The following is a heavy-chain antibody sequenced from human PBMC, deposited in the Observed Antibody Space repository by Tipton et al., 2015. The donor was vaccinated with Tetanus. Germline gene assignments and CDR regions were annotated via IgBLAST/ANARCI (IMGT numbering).Heavy chain of an antibody. Sequence: TLSLTCTVSGGSISTYHWNWIRQSPGKELEWIGYIYYGGGTNYNPSLKSRVTISVDTSKNQFSLKLSAVTAADTAVYYCARIGWPQQNKPAFDLWGQGTMVTVSP. V-gene: IGHV4-59*01. CDR2: IYYGGGT. CDR3: ARIGWPQQNKPAFDL. CDR1: GGSISTYH. D-gene: IGHD6-19*01. J-gene: IGHJ3*01.